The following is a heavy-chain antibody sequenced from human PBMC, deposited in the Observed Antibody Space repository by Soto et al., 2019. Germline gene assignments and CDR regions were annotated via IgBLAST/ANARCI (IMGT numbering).Heavy chain of an antibody. CDR3: ARNYDFWSGSLGTY. CDR1: GYNFTSYG. V-gene: IGHV1-18*01. Sequence: ASVKVSCKASGYNFTSYGISWVRQAPGQGLEWMGWISAYNGNTNYAQKLQGRVTMTTDTSTSTAYMELRSLRSDDTAVYYCARNYDFWSGSLGTYWGQGTLVTVSS. CDR2: ISAYNGNT. J-gene: IGHJ4*02. D-gene: IGHD3-3*01.